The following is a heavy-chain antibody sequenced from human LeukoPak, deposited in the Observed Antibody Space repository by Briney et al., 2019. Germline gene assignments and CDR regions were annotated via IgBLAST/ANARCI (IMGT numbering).Heavy chain of an antibody. CDR2: IYSSGST. CDR3: AKGGSNYFYYGMDV. Sequence: TSETLSLTCTVSGGSISGFYWNWIRQSAEKGLEWIGRIYSSGSTNYNPSLGSRVSMSVDTSKNHFSLRPSSVTAADTAFYFCAKGGSNYFYYGMDVWGQGTTVTVSS. D-gene: IGHD3-9*01. V-gene: IGHV4-4*07. CDR1: GGSISGFY. J-gene: IGHJ6*02.